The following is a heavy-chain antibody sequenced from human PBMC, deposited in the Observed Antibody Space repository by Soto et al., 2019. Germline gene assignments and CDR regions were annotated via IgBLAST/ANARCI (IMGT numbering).Heavy chain of an antibody. J-gene: IGHJ4*02. D-gene: IGHD3-10*01. CDR1: GFTFSSYA. Sequence: QVQLVESGGDVVQPGRSLRLSCAASGFTFSSYAMHWVRQAPGKGLEWVAVISYDGSNKYYADSVKGRFTISRDNSKNTLYLQMNSLRAEDTAVYYCARAELWFGELSPFDYWGQGTLVTVSS. CDR2: ISYDGSNK. CDR3: ARAELWFGELSPFDY. V-gene: IGHV3-30-3*01.